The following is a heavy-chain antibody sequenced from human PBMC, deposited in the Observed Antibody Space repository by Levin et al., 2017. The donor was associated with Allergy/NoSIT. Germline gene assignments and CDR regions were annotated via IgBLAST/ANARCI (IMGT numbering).Heavy chain of an antibody. J-gene: IGHJ3*01. CDR3: ARDTGGFAFDL. Sequence: PSETLSLTCTLSGGAISIFYWNWIRQSPGKGLEWIAYITQSGRTSYNPSLKSRLSVSLDTSKNQFSLNLSSMTAADTALYFCARDTGGFAFDLWGQGTLVTVSS. CDR1: GGAISIFY. CDR2: ITQSGRT. D-gene: IGHD1-1*01. V-gene: IGHV4-59*01.